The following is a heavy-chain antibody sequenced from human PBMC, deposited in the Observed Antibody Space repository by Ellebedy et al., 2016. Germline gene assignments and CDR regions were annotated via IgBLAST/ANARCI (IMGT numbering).Heavy chain of an antibody. CDR1: GGSISSSSYY. V-gene: IGHV4-39*07. Sequence: SETLSLXXTVSGGSISSSSYYWGWIRQPPGKGLEWIGSMYYSGSTYYNPSLKSRVTISVDTSKNQFSLKLSSVTAADTAVYYCATHYYDSSGPPDYWGQGTLVTVSS. J-gene: IGHJ4*02. CDR2: MYYSGST. D-gene: IGHD3-22*01. CDR3: ATHYYDSSGPPDY.